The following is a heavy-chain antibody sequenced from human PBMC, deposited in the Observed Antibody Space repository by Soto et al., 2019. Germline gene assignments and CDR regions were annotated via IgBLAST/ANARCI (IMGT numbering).Heavy chain of an antibody. J-gene: IGHJ5*02. CDR1: GYTFTGYY. V-gene: IGHV1-2*02. CDR2: INPNSGGT. D-gene: IGHD5-18*01. Sequence: ASVKVSCKASGYTFTGYYMHWVRQAPGQGLEWMGWINPNSGGTNYAQKFQGRVTMTRDTSISTAYMELSRLRSDDTAVYHCARGIQLWKQGYNWFDPWGQGTLVTVSS. CDR3: ARGIQLWKQGYNWFDP.